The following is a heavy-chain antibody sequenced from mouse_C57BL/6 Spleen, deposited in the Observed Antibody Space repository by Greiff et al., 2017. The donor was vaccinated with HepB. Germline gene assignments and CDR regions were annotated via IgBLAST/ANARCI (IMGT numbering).Heavy chain of an antibody. CDR3: AKGGYGNYGWFDY. V-gene: IGHV1-82*01. D-gene: IGHD2-1*01. J-gene: IGHJ2*01. Sequence: QVQLLQSGPELVKPGASVKISCKASGYAFSSSWMNWVKQRPGKGLEWIGRIYPGDGDTNYNGKFKGKATLTADKSSSTAYMQLSSLTSEDSAVYICAKGGYGNYGWFDYWGQGTTLTVSS. CDR1: GYAFSSSW. CDR2: IYPGDGDT.